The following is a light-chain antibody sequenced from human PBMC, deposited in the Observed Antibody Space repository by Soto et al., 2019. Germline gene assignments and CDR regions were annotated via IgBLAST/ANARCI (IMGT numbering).Light chain of an antibody. CDR2: GAS. CDR1: QSVSSSY. V-gene: IGKV3-20*01. CDR3: QQYSSSPSIT. J-gene: IGKJ5*01. Sequence: EIMLTQSPGTLSLSPGERATLSCRASQSVSSSYLAWYQQKPGQAPRLLIYGASSRATGIPDRFSGSGSGTDFTLTISRLEPEDLAVYYCQQYSSSPSITFGQGTRLAVK.